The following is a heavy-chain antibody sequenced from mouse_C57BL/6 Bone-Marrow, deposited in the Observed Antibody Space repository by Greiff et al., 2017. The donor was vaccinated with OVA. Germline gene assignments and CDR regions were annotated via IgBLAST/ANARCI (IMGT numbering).Heavy chain of an antibody. Sequence: EVQVVESGGGLVKPGGSLKLSCAASGFTFSSYAMSWVRQTPEKRLEWVATISDGGSYTYYPDNVKGRFTISRDNAKNNLYLQMSHLKSEDTAMYYCARGTGTMGWYFDVWGTGTTVTVSS. V-gene: IGHV5-4*01. J-gene: IGHJ1*03. D-gene: IGHD4-1*01. CDR1: GFTFSSYA. CDR3: ARGTGTMGWYFDV. CDR2: ISDGGSYT.